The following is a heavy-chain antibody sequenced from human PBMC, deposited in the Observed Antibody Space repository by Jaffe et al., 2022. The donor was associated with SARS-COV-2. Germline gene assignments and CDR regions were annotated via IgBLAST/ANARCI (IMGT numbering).Heavy chain of an antibody. J-gene: IGHJ4*02. CDR1: GGSISSYY. CDR3: ARYSGYEYYFDY. D-gene: IGHD5-12*01. Sequence: QVQLQESGPGLVKPSETLSLTCTVSGGSISSYYWSWIRQPPGKGLEWIGYIYYSGSTNYNPSLKSRVTISVDTSKNQFSLKLSSVTAADTAVYYCARYSGYEYYFDYWGQGTLVTVSS. V-gene: IGHV4-59*01. CDR2: IYYSGST.